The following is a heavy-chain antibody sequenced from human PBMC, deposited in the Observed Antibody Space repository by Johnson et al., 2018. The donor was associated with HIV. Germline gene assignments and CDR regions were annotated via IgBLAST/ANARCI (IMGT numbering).Heavy chain of an antibody. CDR2: IYSGGTP. D-gene: IGHD2-21*02. CDR1: GFTVSNNY. Sequence: VQLVESGGGLVQPGGSLRLSCAASGFTVSNNYLGWVRQAPGKGLEWVSIIYSGGTPYHADSVKGRFTISRDNSKNTVYLQMNSLSAEDTAVYYCARDSLTASLDAFDLWGQGTVVTVSS. CDR3: ARDSLTASLDAFDL. J-gene: IGHJ3*01. V-gene: IGHV3-66*02.